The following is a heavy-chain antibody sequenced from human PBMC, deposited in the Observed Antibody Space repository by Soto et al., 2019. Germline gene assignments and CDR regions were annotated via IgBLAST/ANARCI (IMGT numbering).Heavy chain of an antibody. J-gene: IGHJ5*02. CDR1: GGTFSSYA. CDR3: ASKGLEGSFCLDP. V-gene: IGHV1-69*13. D-gene: IGHD3-3*01. CDR2: IIPIFGTA. Sequence: SVKVSCKASGGTFSSYAISWVRQAPGQGLEWMGGIIPIFGTANYAQKFQGRVTITADESTSTAYMELSSLRSEDTAVYYCASKGLEGSFCLDPWGQGTLVTVSS.